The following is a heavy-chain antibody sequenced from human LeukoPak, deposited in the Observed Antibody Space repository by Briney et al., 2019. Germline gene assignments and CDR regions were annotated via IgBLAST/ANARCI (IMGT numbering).Heavy chain of an antibody. V-gene: IGHV1-18*01. D-gene: IGHD3-22*01. CDR3: ARGRLYYDSRNGMDV. J-gene: IGHJ6*02. Sequence: ASVKVSCKASGYTFTSYGISWVRQAPGQGLEWMGWISAYNGNTNYAQKFQGRVTMTRNTSISTAYMELSSLRSEDTAVYYCARGRLYYDSRNGMDVWGQGTTVTVSS. CDR1: GYTFTSYG. CDR2: ISAYNGNT.